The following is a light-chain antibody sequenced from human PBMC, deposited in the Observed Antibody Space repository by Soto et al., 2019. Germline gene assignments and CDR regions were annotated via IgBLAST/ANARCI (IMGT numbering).Light chain of an antibody. CDR2: DAS. CDR3: QQRSNWPR. Sequence: EIVLTQSPATLSLSPGERATLSCRASQSIRTYLVWYQQKPGHAPRLLIHDASKRATGIPARFSGSGSGTDFTLTISSLEPEDFAVYYCQQRSNWPRFGGGTKVEIK. V-gene: IGKV3-11*01. J-gene: IGKJ4*01. CDR1: QSIRTY.